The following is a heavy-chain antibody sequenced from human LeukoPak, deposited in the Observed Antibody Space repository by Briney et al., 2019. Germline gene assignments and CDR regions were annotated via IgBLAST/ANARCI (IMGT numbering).Heavy chain of an antibody. CDR2: ISYEGSNK. Sequence: GGSLRLSCAASGFTFSSYAMHWVRQAPGKGLEWVALISYEGSNKYYADSVKGRFTISRDNSKNTLYLQMSSLRAEDTAVYYCARDSSGSCFDYWGQGTLVTVSS. D-gene: IGHD6-19*01. CDR1: GFTFSSYA. CDR3: ARDSSGSCFDY. J-gene: IGHJ4*02. V-gene: IGHV3-30-3*01.